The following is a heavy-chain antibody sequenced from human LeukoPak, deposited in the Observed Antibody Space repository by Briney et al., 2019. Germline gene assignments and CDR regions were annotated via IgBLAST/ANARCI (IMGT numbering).Heavy chain of an antibody. CDR1: GGSISRSNW. CDR2: IYHSGST. Sequence: SETLSLTCAVSGGSISRSNWWSWVRQPPGKGLEWIGEIYHSGSTNYNPSLKSRVTISVDTSKNQFSLKLSSVTAADTAVYYCATVKGSGSLSFDYWGQGTLVTVSS. V-gene: IGHV4-4*02. D-gene: IGHD3-10*01. CDR3: ATVKGSGSLSFDY. J-gene: IGHJ4*02.